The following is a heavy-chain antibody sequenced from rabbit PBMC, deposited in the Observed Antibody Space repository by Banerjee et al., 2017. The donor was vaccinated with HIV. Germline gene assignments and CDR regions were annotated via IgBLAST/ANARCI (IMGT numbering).Heavy chain of an antibody. Sequence: QSLEESGGDLVKPGASLTLTCTASGFSFSSYGVSWVRQAPGKGLEWIGTIYAGSSGSAYYANWVNGRFTISKTSSTTVTLQMTSLTAADTATYFCARDRDWTLDLWGPGTLVTVS. CDR2: IYAGSSGSA. V-gene: IGHV1S40*01. J-gene: IGHJ4*01. CDR3: ARDRDWTLDL. CDR1: GFSFSSYG. D-gene: IGHD4-2*01.